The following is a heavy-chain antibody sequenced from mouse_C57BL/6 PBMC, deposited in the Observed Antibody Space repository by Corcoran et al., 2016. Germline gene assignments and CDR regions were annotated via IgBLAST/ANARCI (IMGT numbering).Heavy chain of an antibody. Sequence: EVQLQQSGPELVKPGASVKISCKASGYTFTDYYMNWVKQSHGKSLEWIGDINPNNGGTSYNQKFKGKATLTVDKSSSTAYMELRSLTSEDSAVYYCAIITKFAYWGQGTLVTVSA. CDR1: GYTFTDYY. V-gene: IGHV1-26*01. CDR3: AIITKFAY. CDR2: INPNNGGT. J-gene: IGHJ3*01. D-gene: IGHD1-1*01.